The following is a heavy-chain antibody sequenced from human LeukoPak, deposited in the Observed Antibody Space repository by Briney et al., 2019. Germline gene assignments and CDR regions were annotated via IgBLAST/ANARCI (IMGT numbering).Heavy chain of an antibody. CDR3: ARAGYDYVWGSYGYFDY. J-gene: IGHJ4*02. D-gene: IGHD3-16*01. CDR1: GYTFTSYA. CDR2: INAGNGNT. V-gene: IGHV1-3*01. Sequence: ASVTVSCKASGYTFTSYAMHWVRQAPGQRLEWMGWINAGNGNTKYSQKLQGRVTITRDTSASTAYMELSSLRSEDTAVYYCARAGYDYVWGSYGYFDYWGQGTLVTVSS.